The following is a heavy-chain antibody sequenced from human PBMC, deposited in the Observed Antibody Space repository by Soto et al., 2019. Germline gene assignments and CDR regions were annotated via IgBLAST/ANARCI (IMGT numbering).Heavy chain of an antibody. CDR1: GFTFSSYA. V-gene: IGHV3-23*01. CDR2: ISGSGGST. CDR3: AKPAYCGGDCYSAAEYFQH. D-gene: IGHD2-21*01. J-gene: IGHJ1*01. Sequence: GGSLRLSCAASGFTFSSYAMSWVRQAPGKGLEWVSAISGSGGSTYYADSVKGRFTISRDNSKNTLYLQMNSLRAEDTAVYYCAKPAYCGGDCYSAAEYFQHWGQGTLVTVSS.